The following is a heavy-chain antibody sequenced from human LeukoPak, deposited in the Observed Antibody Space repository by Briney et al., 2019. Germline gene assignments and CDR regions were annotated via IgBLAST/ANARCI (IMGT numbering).Heavy chain of an antibody. CDR2: IIPILGIA. J-gene: IGHJ4*02. Sequence: SVKVSCKASGGTFSSYIISWVRQAPGQGLEWMGRIIPILGIANYAQKFQGRVTITADKSTSTAYMELSSLRSEDTAVYYCARGSPIVVVVAGGADGDYWGQGTLVTVSS. CDR1: GGTFSSYI. CDR3: ARGSPIVVVVAGGADGDY. V-gene: IGHV1-69*02. D-gene: IGHD2-15*01.